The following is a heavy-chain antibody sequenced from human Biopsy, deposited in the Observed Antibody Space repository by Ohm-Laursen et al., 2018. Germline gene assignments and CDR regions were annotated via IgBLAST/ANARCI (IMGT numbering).Heavy chain of an antibody. CDR2: IYYSGNT. CDR1: GGSVSSGGLN. D-gene: IGHD4-23*01. J-gene: IGHJ2*01. Sequence: SETLSLTCPVSGGSVSSGGLNWSWLRQHPGKGLEWSRYIYYSGNTYYNPTLKSLVTISADTSKNQFSLKLNSVTAADTAVYYCAGRAYGGTRYWYFDLWGHGTLVTVSS. V-gene: IGHV4-31*01. CDR3: AGRAYGGTRYWYFDL.